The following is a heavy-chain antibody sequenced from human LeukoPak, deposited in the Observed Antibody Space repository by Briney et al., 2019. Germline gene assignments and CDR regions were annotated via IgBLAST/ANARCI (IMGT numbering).Heavy chain of an antibody. J-gene: IGHJ4*02. Sequence: SQTLSLTCTVSGGSISSGSYYWSWIQQPAGKGLEWIGRIYTSGSTNYNPSLKSRVTISVDTSKNQFSLKLSSVTAADTAVYYCARGQLLSSFDYWGQGTLVTVSS. CDR2: IYTSGST. D-gene: IGHD2-2*01. CDR1: GGSISSGSYY. CDR3: ARGQLLSSFDY. V-gene: IGHV4-61*02.